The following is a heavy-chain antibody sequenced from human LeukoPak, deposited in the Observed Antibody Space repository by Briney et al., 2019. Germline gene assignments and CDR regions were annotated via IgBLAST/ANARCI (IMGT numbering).Heavy chain of an antibody. CDR3: AKAGSSAPDYYYYYYYMDV. CDR2: ISGSGGST. V-gene: IGHV3-23*01. J-gene: IGHJ6*03. CDR1: GFTFSSYA. D-gene: IGHD6-6*01. Sequence: GGSLRLSCAASGFTFSSYAMSWVRQAPGKGLEWVSGISGSGGSTYYADSVKGRFTISRDNSKNTLYLQMNSLRAEDTAVYYCAKAGSSAPDYYYYYYYMDVWGKGTTVTVSS.